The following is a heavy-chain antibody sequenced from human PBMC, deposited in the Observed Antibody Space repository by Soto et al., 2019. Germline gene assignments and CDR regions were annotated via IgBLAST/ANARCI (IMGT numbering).Heavy chain of an antibody. CDR3: ASSITVTDDYYYYYGMDV. CDR1: GGTFSSYT. V-gene: IGHV1-69*02. Sequence: QVQLVQSGAEVKKPGSSVKVSCKASGGTFSSYTISWVRQAPGQGLEWMGRIIPILGIANYAQKFQGRVTITPDKSTTPAYMEMSSLRSEDPAVYYCASSITVTDDYYYYYGMDVWGQGPTVTVSS. CDR2: IIPILGIA. J-gene: IGHJ6*02. D-gene: IGHD4-17*01.